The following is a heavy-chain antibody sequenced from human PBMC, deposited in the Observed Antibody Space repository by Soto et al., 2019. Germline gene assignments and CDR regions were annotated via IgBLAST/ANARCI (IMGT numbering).Heavy chain of an antibody. CDR1: GYTLTELS. V-gene: IGHV1-24*01. CDR2: FDPEDGET. J-gene: IGHJ5*02. CDR3: ATDVYSSSWYSWFDP. Sequence: ASVKVSCKVSGYTLTELSMHWVRQAPGKGLEWMGGFDPEDGETIYAQKFQGRVTMTEDTSTDTAYMELSSLRSEDTAVYYCATDVYSSSWYSWFDPWGQGTLLTVSS. D-gene: IGHD6-13*01.